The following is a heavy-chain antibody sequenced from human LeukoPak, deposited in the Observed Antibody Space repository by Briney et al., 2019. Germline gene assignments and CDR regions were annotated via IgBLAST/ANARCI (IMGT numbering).Heavy chain of an antibody. D-gene: IGHD4-23*01. CDR2: LKEDGSEK. CDR3: ARDLDYGGNSGSLDY. J-gene: IGHJ4*02. V-gene: IGHV3-7*01. Sequence: GGSLRLSCAASGFTFSRYWMSWVRQAPGKGLEWVAKLKEDGSEKYHVDCVKGRFTISRDNAKNSLYLQMNSLRAEDTAVYYCARDLDYGGNSGSLDYWGQGTLVTVSS. CDR1: GFTFSRYW.